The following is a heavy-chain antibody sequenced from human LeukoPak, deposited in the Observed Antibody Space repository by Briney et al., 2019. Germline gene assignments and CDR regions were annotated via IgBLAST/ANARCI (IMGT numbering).Heavy chain of an antibody. D-gene: IGHD3/OR15-3a*01. CDR1: GFSFSDYY. V-gene: IGHV3-11*06. Sequence: GGSLRLSCASSGFSFSDYYMSWIRQTPEEGLEWLSYISSSSDYKNYADSLKGRFTISRDNAKNSVYLQMNSLRAEDTAVYYCARQGLYDSSDFWTFQHWGQGTLVTVSS. CDR3: ARQGLYDSSDFWTFQH. CDR2: ISSSSDYK. J-gene: IGHJ1*01.